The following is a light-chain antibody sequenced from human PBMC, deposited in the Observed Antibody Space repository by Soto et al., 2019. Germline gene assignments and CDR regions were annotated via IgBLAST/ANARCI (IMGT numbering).Light chain of an antibody. Sequence: EVVLTQSPATLSLSPGDRATLSCRASQSVTNSFLAWYQQKPGQAPRLLIYDASNRATGIPARFSGSGSGTDFTLTIGSLEPEDFVVYYCQQHGNWPLTFGPGTKVDIK. CDR2: DAS. CDR1: QSVTNS. CDR3: QQHGNWPLT. J-gene: IGKJ3*01. V-gene: IGKV3-11*01.